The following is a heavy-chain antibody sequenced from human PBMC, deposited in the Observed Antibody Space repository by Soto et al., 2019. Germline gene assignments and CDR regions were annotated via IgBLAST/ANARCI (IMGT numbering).Heavy chain of an antibody. CDR2: IKQDGSEK. V-gene: IGHV3-7*01. CDR3: SRGPKLLWFENSEDYYRDV. J-gene: IGHJ6*03. Sequence: EVQLVESGGGLVQPGGSLRLSCAASGFTFSSYWMSWVRQAPGKGLEWVANIKQDGSEKYYVDSVKGRFTISRDNDEDSRYLQMNSRRAEDTAVYYCSRGPKLLWFENSEDYYRDVWGKGTTVTVSS. D-gene: IGHD3-10*01. CDR1: GFTFSSYW.